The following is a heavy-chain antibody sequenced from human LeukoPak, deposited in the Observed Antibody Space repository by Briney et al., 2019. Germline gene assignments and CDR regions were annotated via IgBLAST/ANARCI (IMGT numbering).Heavy chain of an antibody. J-gene: IGHJ4*02. CDR2: IYYSGST. CDR1: GGSISSYY. CDR3: ARGLGARYYYDSSGQGDY. D-gene: IGHD3-22*01. V-gene: IGHV4-59*01. Sequence: PSETLSLTCTVSGGSISSYYWSWIRQPPGKGLEWIGYIYYSGSTNYNPSLKSRVTISVDTSKNQFSLKLSSVTAADTAVYYCARGLGARYYYDSSGQGDYWGQGTLVTVSS.